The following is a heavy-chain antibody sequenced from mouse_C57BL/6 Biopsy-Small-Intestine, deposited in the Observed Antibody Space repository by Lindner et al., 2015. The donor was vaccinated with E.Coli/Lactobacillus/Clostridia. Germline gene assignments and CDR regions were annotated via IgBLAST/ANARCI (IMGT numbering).Heavy chain of an antibody. CDR2: INPNSGGT. CDR1: GYTFTDYY. Sequence: SVKVSCKASGYTFTDYYIHWVRQAPGQGLEWMGWINPNSGGTYYVQKFQGWVTMTRDTSISTAYMELNRLSSDDTAVYFCARAITSAADFDYWGQGTLVTVSS. V-gene: IGHV1-84*02. CDR3: ARAITSAADFDY. D-gene: IGHD2-4*01. J-gene: IGHJ4*01.